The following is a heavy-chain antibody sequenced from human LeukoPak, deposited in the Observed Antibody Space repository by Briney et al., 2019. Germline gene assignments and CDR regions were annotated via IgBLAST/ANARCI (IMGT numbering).Heavy chain of an antibody. D-gene: IGHD4-11*01. CDR3: ARALPFTVTTVGWFDP. J-gene: IGHJ5*02. CDR2: IIPIFGTA. V-gene: IGHV1-69*13. Sequence: GASVKVSCKASGGTFSSYAISWVRQAPGQGLEWMGGIIPIFGTANYAQKFQGRVTITADESTSTAYTELSSLRSEDTAVYYCARALPFTVTTVGWFDPWGQGTLVTVSS. CDR1: GGTFSSYA.